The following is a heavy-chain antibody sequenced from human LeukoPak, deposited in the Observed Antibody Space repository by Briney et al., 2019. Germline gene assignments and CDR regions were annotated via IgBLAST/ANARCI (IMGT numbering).Heavy chain of an antibody. D-gene: IGHD2-15*01. CDR2: IIPIFGTA. Sequence: SVKVSCKVSGGTFSSYAISWVRQAPGQGLEWIGRIIPIFGTANYAQKFQGRVTITADKSTSTAYMELSSLRSEDTAVYYCARAAGYCSGGSCHHFDYWGQGTLVTVSS. J-gene: IGHJ4*02. CDR1: GGTFSSYA. CDR3: ARAAGYCSGGSCHHFDY. V-gene: IGHV1-69*06.